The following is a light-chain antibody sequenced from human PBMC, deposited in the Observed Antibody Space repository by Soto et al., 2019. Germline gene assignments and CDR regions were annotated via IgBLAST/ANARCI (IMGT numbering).Light chain of an antibody. CDR2: AAS. V-gene: IGKV1-39*01. Sequence: DIQMTQSPSSLSASVGDRVTITCRASQSISSYLNWYQQKPGKAPKLLIYAASSLQSGVPSRFSGSGSGTDSTLTISSLQPEDFATYYCQQSYSTLKTFGQGTKVDI. CDR3: QQSYSTLKT. CDR1: QSISSY. J-gene: IGKJ1*01.